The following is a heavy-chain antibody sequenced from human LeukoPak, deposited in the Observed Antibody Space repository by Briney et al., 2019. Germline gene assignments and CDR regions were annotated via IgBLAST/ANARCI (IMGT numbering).Heavy chain of an antibody. J-gene: IGHJ4*02. Sequence: ASVKVSCKASGYTFTSYGISCVRHAPGQGLEWMVWISAYNGNTNYAQKLQGRVTMTTDTSTSTAYMELRSLRSDDTAVYYCARDRTVAGPDYWGQGTLVTVSS. D-gene: IGHD6-19*01. CDR3: ARDRTVAGPDY. V-gene: IGHV1-18*01. CDR2: ISAYNGNT. CDR1: GYTFTSYG.